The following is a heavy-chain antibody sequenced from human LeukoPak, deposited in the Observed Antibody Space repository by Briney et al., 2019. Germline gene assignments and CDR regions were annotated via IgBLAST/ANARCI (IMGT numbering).Heavy chain of an antibody. Sequence: SETLSLTCTVSGGSISSYYWSWIRQPPGKGLEWIGYIYYSGSTNYNPSLKSRVTIPVDTSKNQFSLKLSSVTAADTAVYYCARLPILSTAPFYYYYYGMDVWGQGTTVTVSS. CDR3: ARLPILSTAPFYYYYYGMDV. CDR1: GGSISSYY. CDR2: IYYSGST. V-gene: IGHV4-59*08. J-gene: IGHJ6*02. D-gene: IGHD2-21*01.